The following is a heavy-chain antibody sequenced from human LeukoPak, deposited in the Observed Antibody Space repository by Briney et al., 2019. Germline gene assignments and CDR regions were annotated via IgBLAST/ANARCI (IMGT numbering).Heavy chain of an antibody. V-gene: IGHV3-23*01. CDR1: GFTFSSYA. Sequence: GGSLRLSCAASGFTFSSYAMSWVRQAPGKGLECISGFSGSGGSTYYADSVKGRFTVSRDNSKNTLYLQMNSLRAEDTALYYCARVSDISVAAYFDYWGQGTLVTVSS. CDR3: ARVSDISVAAYFDY. J-gene: IGHJ4*02. CDR2: FSGSGGST. D-gene: IGHD6-19*01.